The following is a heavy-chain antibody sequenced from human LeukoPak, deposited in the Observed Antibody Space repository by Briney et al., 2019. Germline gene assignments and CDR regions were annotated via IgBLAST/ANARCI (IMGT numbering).Heavy chain of an antibody. CDR2: ISAYNGNT. J-gene: IGHJ6*03. Sequence: GASVKVSCKASGYTFTSYGISWVRQAPGQGLEWMGWISAYNGNTNYAQKLQGRVTMTTDTSTSTAYMELRSLRSDDTAVYYCARDPYGGNSYYYYYYYMDVWGKGTTVTISS. CDR1: GYTFTSYG. D-gene: IGHD4-23*01. CDR3: ARDPYGGNSYYYYYYYMDV. V-gene: IGHV1-18*01.